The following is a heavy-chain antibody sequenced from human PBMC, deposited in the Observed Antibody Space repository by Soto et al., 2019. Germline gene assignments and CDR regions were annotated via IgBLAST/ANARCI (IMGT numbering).Heavy chain of an antibody. V-gene: IGHV3-23*01. CDR3: TKDGDGYDFAFDS. Sequence: GSLRLSCTTSGFIFSDYGMNWVRQAPGKGLEWVSGITKTGRSTFLADSVKGRFTISRDKLKNIVYLQMNSLRLDDTALYYCTKDGDGYDFAFDSWGQGTMVTVSS. CDR2: ITKTGRST. J-gene: IGHJ3*02. D-gene: IGHD5-12*01. CDR1: GFIFSDYG.